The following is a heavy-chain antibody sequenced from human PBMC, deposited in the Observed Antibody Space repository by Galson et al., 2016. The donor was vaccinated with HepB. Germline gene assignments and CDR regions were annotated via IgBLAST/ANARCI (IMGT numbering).Heavy chain of an antibody. V-gene: IGHV5-51*01. J-gene: IGHJ4*02. CDR3: SRHRWGIAAD. D-gene: IGHD6-13*01. CDR2: IFPRDSDI. CDR1: GSSFSSYW. Sequence: QSGAEVKKPGESLKISCKGSGSSFSSYWIGWVRQMPGKGLEWMGIIFPRDSDIRYSPSFEGQVSISADKSINTAYLHWSSLKASDTAMYFFSRHRWGIAADWGQGTLVPGSS.